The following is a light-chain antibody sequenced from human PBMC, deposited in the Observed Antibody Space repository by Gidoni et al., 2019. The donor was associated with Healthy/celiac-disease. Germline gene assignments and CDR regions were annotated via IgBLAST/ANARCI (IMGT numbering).Light chain of an antibody. J-gene: IGKJ3*01. CDR1: QSISSY. Sequence: DIQMTQSPSSLSASVGDRVTLTCRTSQSISSYLNWYKQKPGKAPKLLIYAASSLQSGVPSRFSGSGSGTDFTLTISSLQPEDFATYYCQQSYSTPVTCGPXTKVDIK. CDR2: AAS. CDR3: QQSYSTPVT. V-gene: IGKV1-39*01.